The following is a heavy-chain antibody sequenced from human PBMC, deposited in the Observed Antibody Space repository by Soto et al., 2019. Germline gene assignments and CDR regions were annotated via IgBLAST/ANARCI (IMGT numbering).Heavy chain of an antibody. Sequence: VESLKISCNGSGYSFTNYWIGWVRQMPGKGLEWMGIIYPGDSDTRYGPSFQGQVTISADKSISTAYLQWSSLKASDTAIYYCASGDGPHRFDYWGQGTLVTVSS. J-gene: IGHJ4*02. CDR3: ASGDGPHRFDY. CDR1: GYSFTNYW. V-gene: IGHV5-51*01. CDR2: IYPGDSDT. D-gene: IGHD2-21*01.